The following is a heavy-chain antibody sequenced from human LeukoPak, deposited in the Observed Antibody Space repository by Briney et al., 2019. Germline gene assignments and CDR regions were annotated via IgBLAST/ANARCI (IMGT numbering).Heavy chain of an antibody. D-gene: IGHD2-21*02. J-gene: IGHJ4*02. CDR2: IYYSGNT. CDR3: ARGPPYIVVVTAIGFFDY. CDR1: GGPISSNSHS. V-gene: IGHV4-39*07. Sequence: SETLSLTCTVSGGPISSNSHSWEWIRQPPGKGLEWIANIYYSGNTNYNPSLKSRVTISVDTSKNQFSLKLISVTAADTAVYYCARGPPYIVVVTAIGFFDYWGQGTLVTVSS.